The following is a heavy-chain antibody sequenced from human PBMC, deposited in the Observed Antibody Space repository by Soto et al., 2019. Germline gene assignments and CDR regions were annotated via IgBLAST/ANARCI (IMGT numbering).Heavy chain of an antibody. CDR1: GGSISNFY. J-gene: IGHJ4*02. Sequence: QVQLQESGPGLVKPSETLSLSCTVSGGSISNFYWSWIRQAPGKGLEWIGYIYYNGNTNYNPSLKRRVTISVDTSKNQFSLRLSSVTAADTAIYYCARGGWSNDYWGQGTLVTVSS. V-gene: IGHV4-59*01. CDR2: IYYNGNT. D-gene: IGHD6-19*01. CDR3: ARGGWSNDY.